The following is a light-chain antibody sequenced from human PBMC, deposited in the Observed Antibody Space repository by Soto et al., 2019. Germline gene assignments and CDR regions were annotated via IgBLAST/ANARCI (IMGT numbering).Light chain of an antibody. Sequence: IVLTQSPGILSLSPGERATLSCRASQSISSNYVAWYQQKPGQAPRLLIYDASTRATGIPNRYSGSGCGTDFTLTISRLEPEDFAVFYCQQYGDSPTFGQGTKVDIK. J-gene: IGKJ1*01. CDR1: QSISSNY. V-gene: IGKV3-20*01. CDR2: DAS. CDR3: QQYGDSPT.